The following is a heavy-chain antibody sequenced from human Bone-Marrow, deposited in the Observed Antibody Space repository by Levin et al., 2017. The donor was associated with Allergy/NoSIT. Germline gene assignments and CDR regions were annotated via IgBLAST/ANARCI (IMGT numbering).Heavy chain of an antibody. CDR1: GFTFRNYI. CDR3: AQDRSAAGSSEYFHH. Sequence: GESLKISCAASGFTFRNYIMSWVRQAPGKGLEWVSSVSGSGGRTYYADSVKGRFTISRDNSKNTLYLQMNSLRAEDTAIYYCAQDRSAAGSSEYFHHWGQGTLVTVSS. J-gene: IGHJ1*01. V-gene: IGHV3-23*01. CDR2: VSGSGGRT. D-gene: IGHD6-13*01.